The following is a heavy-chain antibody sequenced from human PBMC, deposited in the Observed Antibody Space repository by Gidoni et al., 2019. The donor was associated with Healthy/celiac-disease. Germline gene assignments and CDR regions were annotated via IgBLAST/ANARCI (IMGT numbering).Heavy chain of an antibody. CDR1: GFTFSSYA. D-gene: IGHD7-27*01. Sequence: QVHLVESGGGVVQPGRSLSLSCAASGFTFSSYALHWVRQAPGKGLEWVAVISYDGSNKYYADSVKGRFTISRDNSKNTLYLQMNRPRAEDTAVYYCVRPFSGDYFDYWGQGTLVTVSS. V-gene: IGHV3-30-3*01. J-gene: IGHJ4*02. CDR2: ISYDGSNK. CDR3: VRPFSGDYFDY.